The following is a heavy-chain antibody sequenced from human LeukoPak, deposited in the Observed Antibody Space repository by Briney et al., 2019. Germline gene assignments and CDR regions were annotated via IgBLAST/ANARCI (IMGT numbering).Heavy chain of an antibody. CDR1: GFSFTGYY. D-gene: IGHD5-12*01. CDR2: MYFNSGAT. V-gene: IGHV1-2*02. Sequence: ASVRVSCKASGFSFTGYYVQWLRQAPGQGLEWVGWMYFNSGATRYAPKFQDRVTMTRDTSISTAYMELSSLRADDTAMYFCAREGSSGQDWYAFDVWGQGIMVTVSS. J-gene: IGHJ3*01. CDR3: AREGSSGQDWYAFDV.